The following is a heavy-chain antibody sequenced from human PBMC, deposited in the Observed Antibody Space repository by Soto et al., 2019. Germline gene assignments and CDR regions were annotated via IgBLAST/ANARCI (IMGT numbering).Heavy chain of an antibody. CDR1: GFTFTDYA. D-gene: IGHD6-6*01. CDR3: AKDWEYSSSQNFDY. V-gene: IGHV3-23*01. J-gene: IGHJ4*02. CDR2: IGGRGGST. Sequence: PGGSLRLSCAASGFTFTDYAMSWVRQAPGKGLECVSVIGGRGGSTYYADYVEGRFPLSRDTSKNTLYLQMNSLRAEDTAVYYCAKDWEYSSSQNFDYWGQGTLVTVSS.